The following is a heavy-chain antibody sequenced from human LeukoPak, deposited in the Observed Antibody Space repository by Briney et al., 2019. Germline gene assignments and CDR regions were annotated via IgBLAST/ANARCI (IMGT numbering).Heavy chain of an antibody. D-gene: IGHD5-18*01. J-gene: IGHJ4*02. CDR3: ARAPDTGYTYGAFDY. V-gene: IGHV4-59*01. CDR1: GGSISSYY. Sequence: SETLSLTCTVSGGSISSYYWSWIRQPPGKGLEWIGYTYYSGYTDYNSSLKSRVTISLDMSKTQFSLKVRSVTAADTAVYYCARAPDTGYTYGAFDYWGQGTLVTVSS. CDR2: TYYSGYT.